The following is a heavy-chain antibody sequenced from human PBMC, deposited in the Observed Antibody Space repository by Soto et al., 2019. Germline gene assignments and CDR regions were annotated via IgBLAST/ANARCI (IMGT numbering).Heavy chain of an antibody. CDR1: GFMFSVYT. CDR2: INSDSSSI. CDR3: ARSYYHDSSAYYYDY. Sequence: GGSLRLSCAASGFMFSVYTMNWVRQAPGKGLEWISSINSDSSSIYHADSVKGRFTISRDNARNSVDLQMNSLRDEDTAVYYCARSYYHDSSAYYYDYWGQGALVTVSS. D-gene: IGHD3-22*01. J-gene: IGHJ4*02. V-gene: IGHV3-48*02.